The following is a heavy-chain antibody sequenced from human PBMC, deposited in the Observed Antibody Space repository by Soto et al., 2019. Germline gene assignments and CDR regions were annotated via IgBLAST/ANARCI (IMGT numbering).Heavy chain of an antibody. CDR1: GYTFTNYA. D-gene: IGHD6-19*01. Sequence: QVQLVQSGAEVKKPGASVKVSCKASGYTFTNYAIHWVRQAPGQRLEWMGWINGGNGNTKYSQKFQGRVTITRDTSASTAYMELSSLRSEDTALFYCARSGYSSGWYHWYFDLWGRGTLVTVSS. CDR3: ARSGYSSGWYHWYFDL. J-gene: IGHJ2*01. CDR2: INGGNGNT. V-gene: IGHV1-3*01.